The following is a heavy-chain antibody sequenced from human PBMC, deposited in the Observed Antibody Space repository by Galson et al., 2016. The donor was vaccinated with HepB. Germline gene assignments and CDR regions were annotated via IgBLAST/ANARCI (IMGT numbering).Heavy chain of an antibody. CDR2: MSASNGNT. V-gene: IGHV1-18*01. J-gene: IGHJ5*02. D-gene: IGHD3-3*01. CDR3: ARSSFGVSNP. CDR1: GHPYISYG. Sequence: SVKVSCKASGHPYISYGINWVRQAPGQGLEWMGWMSASNGNTDYAQKFHGRVTMTTDTSTNTAYMELRSLRSDDTAMYYCARSSFGVSNPWGQGTLVTVSS.